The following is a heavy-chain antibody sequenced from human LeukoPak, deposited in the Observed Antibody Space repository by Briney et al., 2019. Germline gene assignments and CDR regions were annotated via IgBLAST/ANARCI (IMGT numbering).Heavy chain of an antibody. CDR2: INPSGGAT. D-gene: IGHD1-26*01. V-gene: IGHV1-46*01. CDR3: AAAASVGATSTGYFDL. J-gene: IGHJ2*01. CDR1: GYTFSSYY. Sequence: ASVKVSCKASGYTFSSYYFHWVRQAPGQGLEWMGLINPSGGATSFAQKFRGRVTITRDMSTSTAYMELSSLRSEDTAVYYCAAAASVGATSTGYFDLWGRGTLVTVSS.